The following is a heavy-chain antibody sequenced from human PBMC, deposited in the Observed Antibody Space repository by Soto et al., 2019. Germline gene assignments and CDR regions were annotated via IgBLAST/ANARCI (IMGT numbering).Heavy chain of an antibody. D-gene: IGHD2-2*01. CDR2: ISGSGGST. CDR1: GFTFSSYA. CDR3: AKDLIVVVQAAIPNYFDY. V-gene: IGHV3-23*01. Sequence: PGGSLRLSCAASGFTFSSYAMSWVRQAPGKGLEWVSAISGSGGSTYYADSVKGRFTISRDNSKNTLYLQMNSLRAEDTAVYYCAKDLIVVVQAAIPNYFDYWGQGTLVTVSS. J-gene: IGHJ4*02.